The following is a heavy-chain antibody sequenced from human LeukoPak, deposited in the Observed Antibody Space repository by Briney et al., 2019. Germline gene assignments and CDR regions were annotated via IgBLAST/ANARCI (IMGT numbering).Heavy chain of an antibody. CDR3: ARDDSSGGGWFDP. V-gene: IGHV1-69*06. Sequence: SVKGSCKASGGTFSSYAISWVRQAPGQGLEWMGGIIPIFGTANYAQKFQGRVTITADKSTSTAYMELSSLRSEDTAVYYCARDDSSGGGWFDPWGQGTLVTVSS. CDR1: GGTFSSYA. CDR2: IIPIFGTA. D-gene: IGHD6-19*01. J-gene: IGHJ5*02.